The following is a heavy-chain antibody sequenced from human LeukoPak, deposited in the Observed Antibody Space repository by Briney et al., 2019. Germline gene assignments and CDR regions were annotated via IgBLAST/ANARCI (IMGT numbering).Heavy chain of an antibody. V-gene: IGHV3-7*01. D-gene: IGHD3-10*01. J-gene: IGHJ4*02. CDR3: ARGRGSGGIFDY. CDR1: GFTFSSYW. CDR2: MNQEGNEK. Sequence: GSLRLSCAASGFTFSSYWMSWVRQAPGKGLEWVANMNQEGNEKYYVDSVQGRFTISRDNAKKSLYLQMNSLRAEDTAVYYCARGRGSGGIFDYWGQGTLVTVSS.